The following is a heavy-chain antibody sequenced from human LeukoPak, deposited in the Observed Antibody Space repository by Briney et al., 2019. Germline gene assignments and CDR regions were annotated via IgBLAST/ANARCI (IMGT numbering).Heavy chain of an antibody. CDR1: GGSISGSSYY. CDR3: ARLRVVPAAPGGYFDY. J-gene: IGHJ4*02. V-gene: IGHV4-39*01. D-gene: IGHD2-2*01. Sequence: PSETLSLTCTVSGGSISGSSYYWGWIRQPPGKGLEWIGSIYYSGSTYYNPSLKSRVTISVDTSKNQFSLKLNSVTATDTAVYYCARLRVVPAAPGGYFDYWGQGTLVTVSS. CDR2: IYYSGST.